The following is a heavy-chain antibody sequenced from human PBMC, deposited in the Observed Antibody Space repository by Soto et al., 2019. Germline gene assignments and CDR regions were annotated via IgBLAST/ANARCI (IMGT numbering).Heavy chain of an antibody. V-gene: IGHV1-69*04. CDR3: ARDRIYNWNLFDY. Sequence: GASVKVSCKASGYTFTSYYMHWVRQAPGQGLKWMGRIIPILGIANYAQKFQGRVTITADKSTSTAYMELSSLRSEDTAVYYCARDRIYNWNLFDYWGQGTLVTVSS. CDR1: GYTFTSYY. D-gene: IGHD1-20*01. J-gene: IGHJ4*02. CDR2: IIPILGIA.